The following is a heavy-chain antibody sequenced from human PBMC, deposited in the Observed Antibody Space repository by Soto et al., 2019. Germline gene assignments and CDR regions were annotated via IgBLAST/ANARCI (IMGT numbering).Heavy chain of an antibody. Sequence: EVQLVESGVDLVQRGGSLRLYCVASGFTFSVYSMNWVRQAPGKGLEWFSYITSDTKTIKYADSVKGRFTISRDNAKNSVYLQMNSLRVEDTAVYYCARSVEGHFDYWGQGTVVTVSS. D-gene: IGHD6-19*01. CDR2: ITSDTKTI. CDR1: GFTFSVYS. V-gene: IGHV3-48*01. J-gene: IGHJ4*02. CDR3: ARSVEGHFDY.